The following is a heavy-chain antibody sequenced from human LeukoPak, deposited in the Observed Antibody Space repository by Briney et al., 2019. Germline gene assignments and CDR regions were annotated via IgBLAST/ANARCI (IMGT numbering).Heavy chain of an antibody. J-gene: IGHJ6*03. V-gene: IGHV4-34*01. CDR3: ARVKADCSSTSCYAYYYYYMDV. Sequence: SETLSLTCAVYGGSFSGYYWGWIRQPPGKGLEWIGSIYYSGSTYYNPSLKSRVTISVDTSKNQFSLKLSSVTAADTAVYYCARVKADCSSTSCYAYYYYYMDVWGKGTTVTVSS. D-gene: IGHD2-2*01. CDR1: GGSFSGYY. CDR2: IYYSGST.